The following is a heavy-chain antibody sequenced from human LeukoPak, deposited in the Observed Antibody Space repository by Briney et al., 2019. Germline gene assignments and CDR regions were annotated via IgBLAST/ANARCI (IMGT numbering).Heavy chain of an antibody. CDR3: TTYDWLGYYFDY. CDR1: GGSFSGYY. J-gene: IGHJ4*02. V-gene: IGHV4-34*01. CDR2: IYYSGST. D-gene: IGHD3-9*01. Sequence: SETLSLTCAVYGGSFSGYYWSWIRQPPGKGLEWIGSIYYSGSTYYNPSLKSRVTISVDTSKNQFSLKLSSVTAADTAVYYCTTYDWLGYYFDYWGQGTLVTVSS.